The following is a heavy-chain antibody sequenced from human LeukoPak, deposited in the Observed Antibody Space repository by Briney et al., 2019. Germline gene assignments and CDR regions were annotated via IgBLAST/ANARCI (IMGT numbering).Heavy chain of an antibody. CDR2: IYYSGST. Sequence: SETLSLTCTVSGGSVSSGSYYWSWIRQPPGKGLEWIGYIYYSGSTNYNPSLKSRVTISVGTSKNQFSLKLSSVTAADTAVYYCARNLYCSGGSCYLYYYYYGMDVWGQGTTVTVSS. V-gene: IGHV4-61*01. CDR1: GGSVSSGSYY. J-gene: IGHJ6*02. CDR3: ARNLYCSGGSCYLYYYYYGMDV. D-gene: IGHD2-15*01.